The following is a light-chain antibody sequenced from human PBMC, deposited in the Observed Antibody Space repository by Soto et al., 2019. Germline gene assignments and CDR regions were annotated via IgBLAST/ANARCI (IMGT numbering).Light chain of an antibody. V-gene: IGKV1-39*01. Sequence: DVHLTQSPSSLSASVEDRVTISCRASQSIATYLNWYQQKPGGAPKLLIYAASNLQSGVPSRFSGSGSGTDFTLTISSLQLEDLATYYCQKSFTIPKNFGQGTKVDIK. J-gene: IGKJ2*01. CDR3: QKSFTIPKN. CDR2: AAS. CDR1: QSIATY.